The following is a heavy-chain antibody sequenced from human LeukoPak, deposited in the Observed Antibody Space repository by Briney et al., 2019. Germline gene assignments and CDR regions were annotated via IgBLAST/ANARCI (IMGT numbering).Heavy chain of an antibody. CDR1: GFTLYEYA. J-gene: IGHJ4*02. Sequence: SVRLFCTASGFTLYEYAMHWVRQSRGKGLEWVSVISWSSGTILCADSVKGRFTICRVNTKNSLYMQMNSLRAEDTALYYCAKDLAFGITQRRGSNSHKGYWGQGTLVTVSS. CDR3: AKDLAFGITQRRGSNSHKGY. V-gene: IGHV3-9*01. CDR2: ISWSSGTI. D-gene: IGHD3-3*02.